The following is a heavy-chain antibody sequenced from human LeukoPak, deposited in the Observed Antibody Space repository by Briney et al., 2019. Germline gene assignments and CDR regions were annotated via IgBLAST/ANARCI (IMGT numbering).Heavy chain of an antibody. CDR2: ISWNSGSI. CDR1: GFTFDDYA. Sequence: SGGSLRLSCAASGFTFDDYAMHWVRQAPGKGLEWVSGISWNSGSIGYADPVKGRFTISRDNAKNSLYLQMNSLRAEDTALYYCAKVGIDSSGYYYGSYFDYWGQGTLVTVSS. D-gene: IGHD3-22*01. V-gene: IGHV3-9*01. CDR3: AKVGIDSSGYYYGSYFDY. J-gene: IGHJ4*02.